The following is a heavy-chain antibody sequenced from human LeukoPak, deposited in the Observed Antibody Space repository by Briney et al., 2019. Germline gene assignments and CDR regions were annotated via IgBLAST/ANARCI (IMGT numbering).Heavy chain of an antibody. CDR2: IYHSGST. V-gene: IGHV4-4*02. J-gene: IGHJ3*02. D-gene: IGHD4-17*01. CDR3: ARDYGDYAGAFDI. CDR1: GGSISSSNW. Sequence: SETLSLTCAVSGGSISSSNWWSWVRQPPGKGLEWIGEIYHSGSTNYNPSLKSRVTISVDKSKNQFSLKLSSVTAADTAVYYCARDYGDYAGAFDIWGQGTMVTVSS.